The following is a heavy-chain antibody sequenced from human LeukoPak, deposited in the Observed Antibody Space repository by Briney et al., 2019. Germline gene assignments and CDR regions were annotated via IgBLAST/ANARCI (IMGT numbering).Heavy chain of an antibody. J-gene: IGHJ4*02. D-gene: IGHD3-10*02. CDR3: ARDVRRIFDY. Sequence: SETLSLTCAVYGGSFSGYYWSWIRQPPGKGLGWIGEINHSGSTNYNPSLKSRVTISVDTSKNQFSLKLSSVTAADTAVYYCARDVRRIFDYWGQGTLVTVSS. CDR1: GGSFSGYY. CDR2: INHSGST. V-gene: IGHV4-34*01.